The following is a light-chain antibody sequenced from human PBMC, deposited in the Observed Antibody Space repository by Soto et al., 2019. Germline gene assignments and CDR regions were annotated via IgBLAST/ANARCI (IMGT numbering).Light chain of an antibody. CDR3: QSYDSSLSGFYV. J-gene: IGLJ1*01. Sequence: QSVLTQPPSVSGAPGQRVTISCTGSSSNIGAGYDVHWYQQLPGTAPKLLIYGNSNRPSGVPDRCSGSKSGTSASLAITGVQAEDDADYYCQSYDSSLSGFYVFGAGTKLTVL. V-gene: IGLV1-40*01. CDR2: GNS. CDR1: SSNIGAGYD.